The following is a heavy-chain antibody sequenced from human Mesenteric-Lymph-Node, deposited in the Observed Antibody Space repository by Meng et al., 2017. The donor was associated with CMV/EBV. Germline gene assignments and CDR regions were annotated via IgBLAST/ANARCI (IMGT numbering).Heavy chain of an antibody. J-gene: IGHJ4*02. V-gene: IGHV3-7*01. CDR3: ARDLALIPATFDY. CDR1: GFTFGRSW. Sequence: ETLSLTCAASGFTFGRSWMSWVRQAPGKGLEWVANIKHDGSEKYYVDSVRGRFTISRDNAENSLYLQMNSLRAEDTAVYYCARDLALIPATFDYWGQGTLVTVSS. CDR2: IKHDGSEK. D-gene: IGHD2-2*01.